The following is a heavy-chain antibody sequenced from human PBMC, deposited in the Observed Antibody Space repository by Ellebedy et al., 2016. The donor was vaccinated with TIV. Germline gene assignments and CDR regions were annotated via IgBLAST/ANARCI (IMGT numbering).Heavy chain of an antibody. CDR3: VRDLTNYGSLSY. D-gene: IGHD3-22*01. CDR1: GYTFIAYY. CDR2: INPNSGAT. V-gene: IGHV1-2*02. Sequence: AASVKVSCKASGYTFIAYYIHWVRQAPGQGLEWMGWINPNSGATNYAQKFQGRVSVARDTSITTAYMELSSLTSDDTAVYYCVRDLTNYGSLSYWGQGTLVTVSS. J-gene: IGHJ4*02.